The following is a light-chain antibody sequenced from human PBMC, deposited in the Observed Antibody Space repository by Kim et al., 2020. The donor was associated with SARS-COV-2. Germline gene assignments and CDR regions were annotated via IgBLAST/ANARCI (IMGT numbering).Light chain of an antibody. CDR2: GVS. J-gene: IGKJ4*01. Sequence: SPGKKATLASMASQSHSNNYLAWYQQKPGQPPRLLIYGVSTRATGIPARFSGSGSGTDFTLTISSLQSEDFAVYYCQQHDHWPLTFGGGTKVDIK. CDR1: QSHSNN. CDR3: QQHDHWPLT. V-gene: IGKV3-15*01.